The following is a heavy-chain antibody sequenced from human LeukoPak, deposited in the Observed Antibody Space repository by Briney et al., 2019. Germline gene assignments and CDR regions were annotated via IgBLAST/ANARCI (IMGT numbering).Heavy chain of an antibody. J-gene: IGHJ4*02. CDR3: ARGSGSYRIYDY. CDR2: IYPGDSDT. D-gene: IGHD1-26*01. CDR1: GYSFSSNW. Sequence: LGESLQISCKGSGYSFSSNWIGWVRQLPGKGLEWMGIIYPGDSDTRYSPSFQGQVTISADKSISTAYLQWSSLKSSDTAMYYCARGSGSYRIYDYWGQGTLVTVSS. V-gene: IGHV5-51*01.